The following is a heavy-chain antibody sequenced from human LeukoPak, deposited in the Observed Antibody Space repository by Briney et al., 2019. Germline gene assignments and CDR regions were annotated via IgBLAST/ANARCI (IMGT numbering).Heavy chain of an antibody. D-gene: IGHD2-2*01. V-gene: IGHV3-30-3*01. CDR2: ISYDGSNK. CDR1: GFTFSSYA. J-gene: IGHJ4*02. CDR3: ARARSSTSPFDY. Sequence: PGGSLRLSCAASGFTFSSYAMHWVRQAPGKGLGGVAVISYDGSNKYYADSVKGRFTISRDNSKNTLYLQMNSLRAEDTAVYYCARARSSTSPFDYWGQGTLVTVSS.